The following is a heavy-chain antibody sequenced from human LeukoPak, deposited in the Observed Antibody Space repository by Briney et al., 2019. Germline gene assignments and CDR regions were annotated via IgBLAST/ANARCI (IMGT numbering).Heavy chain of an antibody. Sequence: KSGGSLRLSCVVSGFTISSHSINWVRQAPGKGLEWVSSISENSKDIFYVDSVKGRFTISRDNAKKSLYLQMNSLRAEDTAVHHCAGRGVTTADNNAFDIWGQGTVVTVAS. D-gene: IGHD4-17*01. CDR2: ISENSKDI. CDR3: AGRGVTTADNNAFDI. CDR1: GFTISSHS. V-gene: IGHV3-21*01. J-gene: IGHJ3*02.